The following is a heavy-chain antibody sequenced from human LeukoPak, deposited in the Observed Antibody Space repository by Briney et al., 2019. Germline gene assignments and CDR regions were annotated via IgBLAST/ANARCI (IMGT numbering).Heavy chain of an antibody. CDR2: INPSGGST. V-gene: IGHV1-46*01. CDR1: GYTFTSCY. J-gene: IGHJ5*02. D-gene: IGHD3-3*01. CDR3: ARRDYDFWSGYYWSDP. Sequence: ASVKVSCKASGYTFTSCYMHWVRQAPGQGLEWMGIINPSGGSTSYAQKFQGRVTMTRDMSTSTVYMELSSLRSEDTAVYYCARRDYDFWSGYYWSDPWGQGTLVTVSS.